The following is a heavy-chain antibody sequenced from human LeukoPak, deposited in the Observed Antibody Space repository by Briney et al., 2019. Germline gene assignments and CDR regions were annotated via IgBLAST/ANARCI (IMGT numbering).Heavy chain of an antibody. J-gene: IGHJ4*02. D-gene: IGHD1-26*01. CDR3: ARVRSGSYYGLDY. V-gene: IGHV3-64*01. CDR2: ISSNGGNT. Sequence: GGSLRLSCAASGFTFSSSTMHWVRQAPGKGLEYVSAISSNGGNTYYASSVKGRFTISRDNSRNTLYLQMGSLRAEDMAVYYCARVRSGSYYGLDYWGQGTLVTVSS. CDR1: GFTFSSST.